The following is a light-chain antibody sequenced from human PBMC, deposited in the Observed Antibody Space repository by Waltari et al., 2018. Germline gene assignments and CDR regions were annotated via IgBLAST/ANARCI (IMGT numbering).Light chain of an antibody. CDR3: SSYTSISTFGV. J-gene: IGLJ3*02. CDR2: EVS. V-gene: IGLV2-18*02. CDR1: SSDVGSYNR. Sequence: QSALTQPPSVSGSPGQSVTISCTGTSSDVGSYNRVSWYQQPPGTAPKLMIYEVSNRPSGVPDRFSGSKSGNTASLTISGLQAEDEAHYYCSSYTSISTFGVCGGGTKLTVL.